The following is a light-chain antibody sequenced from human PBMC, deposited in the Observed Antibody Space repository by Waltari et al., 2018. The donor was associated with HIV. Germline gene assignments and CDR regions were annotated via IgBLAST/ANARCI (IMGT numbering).Light chain of an antibody. Sequence: SYELTQPPSVSVSPGQTARITCSGDALPKQLAYWYQQKAGQAPLMVIYKDNKRPSGIPDRFSGSMSGTTVTLIITGVQPEDEADYYCESSDDSADHWVFGGGTKLSVL. V-gene: IGLV3-25*03. J-gene: IGLJ3*02. CDR3: ESSDDSADHWV. CDR2: KDN. CDR1: ALPKQL.